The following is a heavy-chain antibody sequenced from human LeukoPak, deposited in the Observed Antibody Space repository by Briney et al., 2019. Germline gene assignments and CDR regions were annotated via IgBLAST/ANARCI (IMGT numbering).Heavy chain of an antibody. V-gene: IGHV1-69*05. J-gene: IGHJ5*02. Sequence: ASVKVSCKASGGTFSSYAISWVRQAPGQGLEWMGRIIPIFGTANYAQKFQGRVTITTDESTSTAYMELSSLRSEDTAVYYCASSGYCSSTSCLYNWFDPWGQGTLVTVSS. CDR2: IIPIFGTA. CDR3: ASSGYCSSTSCLYNWFDP. D-gene: IGHD2-2*01. CDR1: GGTFSSYA.